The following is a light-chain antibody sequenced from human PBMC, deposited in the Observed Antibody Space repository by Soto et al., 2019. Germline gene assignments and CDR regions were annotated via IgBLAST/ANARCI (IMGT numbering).Light chain of an antibody. CDR2: WAS. J-gene: IGKJ1*01. V-gene: IGKV4-1*01. Sequence: DIVRTHSPDSLSVSLGERATINCKSSQNVLYSSNNKNYLTWYQQKPGQPPKLLIYWASTRESGVPDRFSGSGSGTDFTLTISSLQAEDVAVYYCQQYYSSPRTFGQGTKVDIK. CDR1: QNVLYSSNNKNY. CDR3: QQYYSSPRT.